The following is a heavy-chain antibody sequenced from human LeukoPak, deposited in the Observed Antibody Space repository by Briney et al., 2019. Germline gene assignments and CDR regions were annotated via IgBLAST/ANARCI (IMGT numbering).Heavy chain of an antibody. V-gene: IGHV3-33*01. CDR3: ARVEGRGYSYDPFDY. CDR2: IWYDGSNK. J-gene: IGHJ4*02. CDR1: GFTFSNYG. Sequence: QPGRSLRLSCAASGFTFSNYGMHWVRQAPGKGLEWVAIIWYDGSNKYYADSVKGRFTISRDNPKNTLYLHMNSLTAEDTAVYYCARVEGRGYSYDPFDYWGQGTLVTVSS. D-gene: IGHD5-18*01.